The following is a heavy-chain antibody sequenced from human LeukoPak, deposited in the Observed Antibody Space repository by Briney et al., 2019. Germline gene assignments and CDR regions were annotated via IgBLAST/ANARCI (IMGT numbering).Heavy chain of an antibody. Sequence: GGSLRLSCEASGFTFSDYYMSWVRQAPGKGLEWVSYISGSSGYTKYADSVKGRFTISRDNAKNSLYLQVNSLRAEDTAVYYCARGTGTTAYFDYWGQGTSVTVSS. D-gene: IGHD1-1*01. CDR2: ISGSSGYT. CDR1: GFTFSDYY. J-gene: IGHJ4*02. CDR3: ARGTGTTAYFDY. V-gene: IGHV3-11*06.